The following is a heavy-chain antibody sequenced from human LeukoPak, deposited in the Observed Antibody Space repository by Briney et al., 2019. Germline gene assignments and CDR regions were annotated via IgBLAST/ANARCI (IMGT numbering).Heavy chain of an antibody. CDR3: ARYRTHYDSSGLDY. CDR1: GFTFSSYA. CDR2: ISYDGSNK. V-gene: IGHV3-30-3*01. J-gene: IGHJ4*02. D-gene: IGHD3-22*01. Sequence: GGSLRLSCAASGFTFSSYAMHWVRQAPGKGLEWVAVISYDGSNKYYADSVKGRFTISRDNSKNTLYLQMNSLRAEDTAVYYCARYRTHYDSSGLDYWGQGTLVIVSS.